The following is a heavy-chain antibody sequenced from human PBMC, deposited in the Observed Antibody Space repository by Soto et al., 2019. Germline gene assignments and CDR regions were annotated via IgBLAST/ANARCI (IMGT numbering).Heavy chain of an antibody. Sequence: EVQLVESGGGLVQPGGSLRLSCAASGFTFSIFSMSWVRQAPGKGLEWISYVNAAANDIYYTDSVRGRFTISRDNAKHSLYLQMNSLRDDDTAVYYCVRDRMWEQWLGPHDAFEIWGQGTRVTVS. V-gene: IGHV3-48*02. CDR3: VRDRMWEQWLGPHDAFEI. CDR2: VNAAANDI. J-gene: IGHJ3*02. CDR1: GFTFSIFS. D-gene: IGHD6-19*01.